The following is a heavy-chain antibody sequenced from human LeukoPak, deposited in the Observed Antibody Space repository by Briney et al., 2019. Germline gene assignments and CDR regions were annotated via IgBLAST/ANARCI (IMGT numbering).Heavy chain of an antibody. CDR3: AKDRLLNCRGDCYIFDY. CDR1: GFTFSSYG. CDR2: ISGSGGST. Sequence: GGSLRLSCAASGFTFSSYGMSWVRQAPGKGLEWVSAISGSGGSTYYADSVKGRFTISRDNSKNTLYLQMNSLRAEDTAVYYCAKDRLLNCRGDCYIFDYWGQGTVVTVPS. D-gene: IGHD2-21*02. V-gene: IGHV3-23*01. J-gene: IGHJ4*02.